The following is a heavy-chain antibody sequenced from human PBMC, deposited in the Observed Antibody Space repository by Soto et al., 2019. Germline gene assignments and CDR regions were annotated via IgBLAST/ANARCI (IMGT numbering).Heavy chain of an antibody. CDR2: IYHSGRT. Sequence: QVQLQESGPGLVKPSQTLSLTCTVSGGSISSDDYYWSWIRQPPGKGLEWIGYIYHSGRTYYNPSLKGRMPISVDTSKNPFSLRLGSVTAADTAVYYCASILRYFDWLSGGGYYYGLDVWGQGATVTVSS. CDR1: GGSISSDDYY. CDR3: ASILRYFDWLSGGGYYYGLDV. D-gene: IGHD3-9*01. J-gene: IGHJ6*02. V-gene: IGHV4-30-4*01.